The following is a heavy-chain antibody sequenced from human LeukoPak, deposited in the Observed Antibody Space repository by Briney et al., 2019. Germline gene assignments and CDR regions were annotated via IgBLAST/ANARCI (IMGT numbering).Heavy chain of an antibody. D-gene: IGHD6-19*01. CDR3: ARDLNSGWYDY. V-gene: IGHV1-18*01. J-gene: IGHJ4*02. CDR2: ISGYNGKT. CDR1: GYTFNTYG. Sequence: ASVKVSCKASGYTFNTYGITWVRQAPGQGLEWMGWISGYNGKTKYAQKLQDRVTMTTDTSTTTAYMELRSLRSDDTAVYYCARDLNSGWYDYWGQGTLVTVSS.